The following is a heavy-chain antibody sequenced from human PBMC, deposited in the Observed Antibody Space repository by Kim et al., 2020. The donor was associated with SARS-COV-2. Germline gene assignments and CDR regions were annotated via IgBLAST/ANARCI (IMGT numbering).Heavy chain of an antibody. Sequence: YCADSVKGRFTISRDKSKTTRYLQMNSLRAEDTAVDYCAKDPTTVTTDDYWGQGTLVTVSS. J-gene: IGHJ4*02. V-gene: IGHV3-23*01. D-gene: IGHD4-17*01. CDR3: AKDPTTVTTDDY.